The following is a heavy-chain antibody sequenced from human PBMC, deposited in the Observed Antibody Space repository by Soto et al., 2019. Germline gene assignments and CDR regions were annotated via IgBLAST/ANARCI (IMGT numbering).Heavy chain of an antibody. D-gene: IGHD6-19*01. CDR3: AREGGIAVAGTLTRYYYYMDV. J-gene: IGHJ6*03. Sequence: ASVKVSCKAPGYTFTSYGISWVRQAPGQGLEWMGWISAYNGNTNYAQKLQGRVTMTTDTSTSTAYMELRSLRSDDTAVYYCAREGGIAVAGTLTRYYYYMDVWGKGTTVTVSS. V-gene: IGHV1-18*01. CDR1: GYTFTSYG. CDR2: ISAYNGNT.